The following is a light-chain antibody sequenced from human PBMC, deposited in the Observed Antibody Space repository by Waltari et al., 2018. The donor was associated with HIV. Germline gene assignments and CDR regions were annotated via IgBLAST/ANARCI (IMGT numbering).Light chain of an antibody. J-gene: IGLJ1*01. CDR1: SGNIANNH. Sequence: NFVLTQPHSVSESPGKPVTISCARSSGNIANNHVKWYQQRPGSAPTPVIYEDTQRPSGVPDRFSGSIDTSSNSASLTIYELKTEDEADYYCQSYDQTIPCVFGTGTRLTVL. V-gene: IGLV6-57*03. CDR2: EDT. CDR3: QSYDQTIPCV.